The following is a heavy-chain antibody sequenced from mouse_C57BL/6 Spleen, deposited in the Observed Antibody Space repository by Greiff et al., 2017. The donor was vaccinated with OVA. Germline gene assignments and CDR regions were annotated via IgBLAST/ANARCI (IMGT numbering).Heavy chain of an antibody. D-gene: IGHD2-3*01. CDR3: TRWLPFAY. V-gene: IGHV14-4*01. CDR1: GFNIKDDY. Sequence: VQLQQSGAELVRPGASVKLSCTASGFNIKDDYMHWVKQRPEQGLEWIGWIDPKNGDTEYASKFQGKATITADTSSNTAYLQLSSLTSEDTAVYYCTRWLPFAYWGQGTLVTVSA. CDR2: IDPKNGDT. J-gene: IGHJ3*01.